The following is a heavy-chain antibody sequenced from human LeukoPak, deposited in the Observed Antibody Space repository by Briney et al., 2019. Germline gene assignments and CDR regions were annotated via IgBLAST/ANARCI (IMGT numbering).Heavy chain of an antibody. D-gene: IGHD5-18*01. CDR3: AKAQNTAMAIYYFDY. CDR1: GFTFTDYI. V-gene: IGHV3-30*18. Sequence: PGGSLRLSCTASGFTFTDYIMHWVRQAPGKGLEWVAVISYDGSNKYYADSVKGRFTISRDNSKNTLYLQMNSLRAEDTAVYYCAKAQNTAMAIYYFDYWGQGTLVTVSS. J-gene: IGHJ4*02. CDR2: ISYDGSNK.